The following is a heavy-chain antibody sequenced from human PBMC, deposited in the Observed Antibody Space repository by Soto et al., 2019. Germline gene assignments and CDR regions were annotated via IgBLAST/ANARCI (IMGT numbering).Heavy chain of an antibody. V-gene: IGHV1-69*13. J-gene: IGHJ6*02. D-gene: IGHD3-10*01. CDR3: ASCGSGSYYYYGMDV. CDR2: IIPIFGTA. CDR1: GGTFSSYA. Sequence: ASVKVSCKASGGTFSSYAISWVRQAPGQGLEWMGGIIPIFGTANYAQKFQGGVTITADESTSTAYMELSSLRSEDTAVYYCASCGSGSYYYYGMDVWGQGTTVTVSS.